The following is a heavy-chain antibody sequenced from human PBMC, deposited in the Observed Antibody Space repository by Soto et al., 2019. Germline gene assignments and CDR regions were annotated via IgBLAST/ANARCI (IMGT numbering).Heavy chain of an antibody. CDR3: ARDSGLGYDY. J-gene: IGHJ4*02. Sequence: QVQLQESGPGLVKPSQTLSLTCTLSGGSISSGGYYWSWFRQHPGKGLEWIGYIYYSGSTYYNPSLKSRVTISVDTSKNQFSLKLSTVTPADTAVYYCARDSGLGYDYWGQGTLVTVSS. V-gene: IGHV4-31*03. CDR1: GGSISSGGYY. CDR2: IYYSGST. D-gene: IGHD2-15*01.